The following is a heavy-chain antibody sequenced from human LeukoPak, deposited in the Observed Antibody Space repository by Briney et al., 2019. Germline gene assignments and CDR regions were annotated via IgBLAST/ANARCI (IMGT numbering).Heavy chain of an antibody. Sequence: PGGSLSDSCAASGFGFSAYWMHWVRQAPGKGLVWVSLINADGNRTTYADSVKGRSTISRDKAKNNLYLKMNSMRAEDTAVYYCVRESGAVAAVNNWFDPWGQGTLVPVSS. CDR3: VRESGAVAAVNNWFDP. CDR1: GFGFSAYW. D-gene: IGHD6-19*01. V-gene: IGHV3-74*01. CDR2: INADGNRT. J-gene: IGHJ5*02.